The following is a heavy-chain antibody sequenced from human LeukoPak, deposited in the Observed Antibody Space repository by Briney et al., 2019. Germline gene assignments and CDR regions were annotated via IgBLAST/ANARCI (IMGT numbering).Heavy chain of an antibody. Sequence: SETLSLTCTVSGGSISSYYWSWIRQPPGKGLEWIGSIYYSGSTYYSPSLKNRVTISVDTSRNRFSLRLSSVTAADTAVYYCARGGSRLTTTGDLDYWGQGALVTVSS. CDR2: IYYSGST. V-gene: IGHV4-59*05. CDR1: GGSISSYY. D-gene: IGHD4-17*01. J-gene: IGHJ4*02. CDR3: ARGGSRLTTTGDLDY.